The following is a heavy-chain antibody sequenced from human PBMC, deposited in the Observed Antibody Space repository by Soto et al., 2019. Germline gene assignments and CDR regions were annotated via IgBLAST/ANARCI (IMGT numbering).Heavy chain of an antibody. Sequence: TLTRTCAISGESISCNSAACNWIRQSPSRGLEWLGRTYYRSNWYNDYAVSVKSRITINPDTSKNQLSLQPNSVTPEDTAVYYCARDLLSQWLNAFDIWGQGTMVTVSS. J-gene: IGHJ3*02. D-gene: IGHD6-19*01. CDR3: ARDLLSQWLNAFDI. V-gene: IGHV6-1*01. CDR2: TYYRSNWYN. CDR1: GESISCNSAA.